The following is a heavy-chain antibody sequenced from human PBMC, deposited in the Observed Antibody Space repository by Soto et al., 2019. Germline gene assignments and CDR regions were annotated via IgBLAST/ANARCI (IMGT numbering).Heavy chain of an antibody. D-gene: IGHD2-2*01. V-gene: IGHV3-11*01. CDR3: AKVRRYCISTSCYLGGMDV. Sequence: PGGSLRLSCAASGFTFSDYYMSWIRQAPGKGLEWVSYISSSGSTIYYADSVKGRFTISRDNAKNSLYLQMNSLRAEDTAVYYCAKVRRYCISTSCYLGGMDVWGQGTTVTVSS. CDR1: GFTFSDYY. CDR2: ISSSGSTI. J-gene: IGHJ6*02.